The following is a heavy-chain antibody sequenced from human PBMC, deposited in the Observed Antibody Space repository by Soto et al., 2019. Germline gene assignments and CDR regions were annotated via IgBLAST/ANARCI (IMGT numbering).Heavy chain of an antibody. V-gene: IGHV4-34*01. J-gene: IGHJ5*02. D-gene: IGHD3-3*01. CDR3: ARGGRFLEWLHKYNWFEP. Sequence: SETLSLTCAVYGGSFSGYYWSLIRQPPGKGLEWIGEINHSGSANYNPSLKSRVTISVDTSKNQFSLKLSSVTAADTAVYYCARGGRFLEWLHKYNWFEPWGKGTLVTVSS. CDR2: INHSGSA. CDR1: GGSFSGYY.